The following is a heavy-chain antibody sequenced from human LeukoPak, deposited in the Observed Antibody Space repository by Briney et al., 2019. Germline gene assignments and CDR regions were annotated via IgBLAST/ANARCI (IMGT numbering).Heavy chain of an antibody. V-gene: IGHV3-11*04. CDR2: ISSSGSTI. Sequence: PGGSLRLSCAASGFTFSDYYMSWIRQAPGKGLEWVSYISSSGSTIYYADSVKGRFTISRDNAKNSLYLQMNSLRAEDTAVYYCARDKYYDSSHAFDIWGQGTMVTVSS. CDR3: ARDKYYDSSHAFDI. D-gene: IGHD3-3*01. J-gene: IGHJ3*02. CDR1: GFTFSDYY.